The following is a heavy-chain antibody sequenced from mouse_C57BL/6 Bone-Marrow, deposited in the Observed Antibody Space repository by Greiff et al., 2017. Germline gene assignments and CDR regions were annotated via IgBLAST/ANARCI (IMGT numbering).Heavy chain of an antibody. CDR1: GYTFTDYE. J-gene: IGHJ3*01. D-gene: IGHD2-1*01. V-gene: IGHV1-15*01. CDR3: TGKEYGNWFAY. CDR2: IDPETGGT. Sequence: VQLQESGAELVRPGASVTLSCKASGYTFTDYEMHWVKQTPVHGLEWIGAIDPETGGTAYNQKFKGKAILTADKSSSTAYMELRSLTSGDSAVYYCTGKEYGNWFAYGGQGTLVTVSA.